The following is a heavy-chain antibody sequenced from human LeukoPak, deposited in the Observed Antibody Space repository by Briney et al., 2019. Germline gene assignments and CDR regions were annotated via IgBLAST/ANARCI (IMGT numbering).Heavy chain of an antibody. CDR1: GGSISSGGYS. V-gene: IGHV4-30-2*01. J-gene: IGHJ4*02. CDR2: IYHSGST. Sequence: SETLSLTCAVSGGSISSGGYSWSWIRQPPGKGLEWIGYIYHSGSTYYNPSLKSRVTISVDTSKNQFSLKLSSVTAADTAVYYCATLRGYSYGTFDYWGQGTLVTVSS. CDR3: ATLRGYSYGTFDY. D-gene: IGHD5-18*01.